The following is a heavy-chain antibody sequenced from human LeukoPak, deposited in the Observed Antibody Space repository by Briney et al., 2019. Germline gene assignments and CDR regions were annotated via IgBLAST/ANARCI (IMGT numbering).Heavy chain of an antibody. CDR3: ARGSGTYDFDY. CDR2: INPNSGGT. J-gene: IGHJ4*02. V-gene: IGHV1-2*02. D-gene: IGHD1-26*01. Sequence: ASVTVSCKASGYTFTGYYMHWVRQAPRQGLEWMGWINPNSGGTNYAQKFQGRITMTRDTSISTAYMALSRLRSDDTAVYYCARGSGTYDFDYWGQGILVTVSS. CDR1: GYTFTGYY.